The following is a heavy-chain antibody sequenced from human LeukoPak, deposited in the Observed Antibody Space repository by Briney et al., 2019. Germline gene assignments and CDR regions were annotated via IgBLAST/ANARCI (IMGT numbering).Heavy chain of an antibody. J-gene: IGHJ4*02. CDR1: GFTFSSYG. V-gene: IGHV3-30*02. D-gene: IGHD6-13*01. Sequence: PGGSLRLSCAASGFTFSSYGMHWVRQAPGKGLEWVAFIRYDGSNKYYADSVKGRFTISRDNSKNTLYLQMNSLRAEDTAVYYCAALAAAAPAAIDWGQGTLVTVSS. CDR3: AALAAAAPAAID. CDR2: IRYDGSNK.